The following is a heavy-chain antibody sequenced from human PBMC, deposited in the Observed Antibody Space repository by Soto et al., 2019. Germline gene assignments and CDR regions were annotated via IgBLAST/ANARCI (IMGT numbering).Heavy chain of an antibody. D-gene: IGHD3-22*01. CDR1: GGSVSSGSYY. CDR3: ASLDYYDSSGYKTSPLFDY. V-gene: IGHV4-61*01. CDR2: IYYSGST. J-gene: IGHJ4*02. Sequence: PSETLSLTCTVSGGSVSSGSYYWSWIRQPPGKGLEWIGYIYYSGSTNYNPSLKSRVTISVDTSKNQFSLKLSSVTAADTAVYYCASLDYYDSSGYKTSPLFDYWGQGTLVTDSS.